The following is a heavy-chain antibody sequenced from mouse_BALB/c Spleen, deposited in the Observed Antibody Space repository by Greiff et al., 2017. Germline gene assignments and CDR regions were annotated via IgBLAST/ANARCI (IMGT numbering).Heavy chain of an antibody. CDR2: ISSGGSYT. CDR3: ARQEDYDGYYAGFFAY. CDR1: GFTFSSYA. J-gene: IGHJ3*01. Sequence: EVQGVESGGGLVKPGGSLKLSCAASGFTFSSYAMSWVRQTPEKRLEWVATISSGGSYTYYPDSVKGRFTISRDNAKNTLYLQMSSLRSEDTAMYYCARQEDYDGYYAGFFAYWGQGTLVTVSA. V-gene: IGHV5-9-3*01. D-gene: IGHD2-3*01.